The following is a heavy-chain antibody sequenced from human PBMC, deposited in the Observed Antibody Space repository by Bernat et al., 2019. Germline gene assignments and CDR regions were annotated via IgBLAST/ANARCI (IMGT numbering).Heavy chain of an antibody. Sequence: EVQLVESGGGLVKPGGSLRLSCAASGFTFSSYSMNWVRQAPGKGLEWVSSISSSSSYIYYADSVKGRFTISRDNAKNSLYLQMNSLRAEDTAVYYCARVTAASSGVASYDAFDIWGQGTMVTVSS. V-gene: IGHV3-21*01. CDR3: ARVTAASSGVASYDAFDI. J-gene: IGHJ3*02. D-gene: IGHD3-10*01. CDR2: ISSSSSYI. CDR1: GFTFSSYS.